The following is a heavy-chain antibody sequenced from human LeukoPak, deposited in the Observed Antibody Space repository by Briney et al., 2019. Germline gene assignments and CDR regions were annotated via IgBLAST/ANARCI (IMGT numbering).Heavy chain of an antibody. CDR2: ISFDGVTT. D-gene: IGHD2-21*01. CDR1: ESTFRNFA. J-gene: IGHJ4*02. CDR3: AREYSDSYGVIGHFDS. V-gene: IGHV3-30-3*01. Sequence: GGSLRLSCAASESTFRNFAMHWVRQTPDKGLEWVALISFDGVTTYYADSVRGRFTISRDNSKNTLFLQMNSLRGEDTAVYYCAREYSDSYGVIGHFDSWGQGALVPVSS.